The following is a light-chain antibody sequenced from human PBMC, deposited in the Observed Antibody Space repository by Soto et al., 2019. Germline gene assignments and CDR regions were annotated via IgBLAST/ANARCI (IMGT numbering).Light chain of an antibody. CDR2: GAS. J-gene: IGKJ1*01. V-gene: IGKV3-15*01. CDR3: QQYNNWWT. Sequence: EIVMTQSPATLSVSPGERATLACRASQSVSSNLAWYQQKPGQAPRLLIYGASTRATGIPARFSGIGSGTEFTLTISSLQSEDFAVYYCQQYNNWWTFGQGPKVEIK. CDR1: QSVSSN.